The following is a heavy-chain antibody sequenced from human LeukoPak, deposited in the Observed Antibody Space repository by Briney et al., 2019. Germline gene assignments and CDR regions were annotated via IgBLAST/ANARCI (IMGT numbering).Heavy chain of an antibody. CDR2: IYYSGST. V-gene: IGHV4-39*01. CDR1: GGSISSSSYY. CDR3: ARLSGMRYFDY. J-gene: IGHJ4*02. Sequence: SETLSLTCTVSGGSISSSSYYWGWIRQPPGKGLEWIGSIYYSGSTYYNPSLKSRVTISVDTSKNQFSLKLSSVTAADTAVYYCARLSGMRYFDYWGQGTLVTVFS. D-gene: IGHD1-26*01.